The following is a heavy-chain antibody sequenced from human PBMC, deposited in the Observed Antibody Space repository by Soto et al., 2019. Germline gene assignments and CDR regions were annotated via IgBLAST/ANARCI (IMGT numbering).Heavy chain of an antibody. V-gene: IGHV3-30-3*01. CDR3: APSIRYYDFWSGYRVNWFDP. D-gene: IGHD3-3*01. Sequence: QVQLVESGGGVVQPGRSLRLSCAASGFTFSSYARHWVRQAPGKGLEWVAVISYDGSNKYYADSVKGRFTISRDNSKNTLYLQMNSLRAEDTAVYYCAPSIRYYDFWSGYRVNWFDPWGQGTLVTVSS. J-gene: IGHJ5*02. CDR1: GFTFSSYA. CDR2: ISYDGSNK.